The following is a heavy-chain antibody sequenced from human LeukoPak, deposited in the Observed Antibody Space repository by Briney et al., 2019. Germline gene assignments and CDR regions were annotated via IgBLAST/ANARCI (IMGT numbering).Heavy chain of an antibody. CDR2: ISGSGGST. D-gene: IGHD6-19*01. Sequence: GGSLRLSCAASGFTFNNFAMSWGRQAPGKGLEWVSTISGSGGSTFYADSVKGRFPISRDNSKNTLFLQMNSLRVEDTAIYYCAKAGSSGWSSSGGDYWGQGSLVTVSS. J-gene: IGHJ4*02. V-gene: IGHV3-23*01. CDR3: AKAGSSGWSSSGGDY. CDR1: GFTFNNFA.